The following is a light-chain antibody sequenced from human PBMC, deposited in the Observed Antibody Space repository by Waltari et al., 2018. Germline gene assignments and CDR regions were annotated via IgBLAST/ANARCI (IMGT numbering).Light chain of an antibody. CDR1: QSISNY. CDR3: QQYNTYSS. J-gene: IGKJ2*03. Sequence: DIQMTQSPSTLSAPVGDTITITCRASQSISNYLAWYQQKPGKDPKLLIYKASSSGSGVPSRFSGSGSGTEFTLTISSLQPDDFATYYCQQYNTYSSFGQGTKLEIK. V-gene: IGKV1-5*03. CDR2: KAS.